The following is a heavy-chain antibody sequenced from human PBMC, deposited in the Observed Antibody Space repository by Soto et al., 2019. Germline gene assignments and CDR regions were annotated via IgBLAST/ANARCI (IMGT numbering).Heavy chain of an antibody. CDR1: GGTISNSNHY. D-gene: IGHD2-15*01. J-gene: IGHJ4*02. Sequence: QLQLQESGPGLVKPSETLPLTCTVSGGTISNSNHYWAWIRQPPGKGLEWIGSVYYSGSTYYNPSLKRRLTISVDTFTNQFSLRLNSVTAADTAVYYCARPRDATGYFDYWGQGTLVTVSS. CDR3: ARPRDATGYFDY. CDR2: VYYSGST. V-gene: IGHV4-39*01.